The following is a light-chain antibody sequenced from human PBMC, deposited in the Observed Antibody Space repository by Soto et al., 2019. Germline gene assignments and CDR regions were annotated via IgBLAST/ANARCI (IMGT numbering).Light chain of an antibody. CDR3: QLYNNWPWT. Sequence: EILMSQPPATLSVSPGKIATLSCRASQSISDTLAWYQQKPGQAPRLLIYGASARAPGFPARFSGSGSGTDFTLTISSLQSEDFAVYYCQLYNNWPWTFGQGTKVDIK. CDR2: GAS. CDR1: QSISDT. V-gene: IGKV3-15*01. J-gene: IGKJ1*01.